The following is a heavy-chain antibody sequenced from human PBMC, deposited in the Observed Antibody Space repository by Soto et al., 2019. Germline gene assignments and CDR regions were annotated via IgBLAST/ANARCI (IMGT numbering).Heavy chain of an antibody. D-gene: IGHD6-13*01. Sequence: SETLSLTCTVSGGSISSGDYYWSWIRQPPGKGLEWIGYIYYSGSTYYNPSLKSRVTISVDTSKNQFSLKLSSVTAADTAVYYCARHVRGSSWPADYWGQGTLVTVSS. CDR1: GGSISSGDYY. V-gene: IGHV4-39*01. J-gene: IGHJ4*02. CDR3: ARHVRGSSWPADY. CDR2: IYYSGST.